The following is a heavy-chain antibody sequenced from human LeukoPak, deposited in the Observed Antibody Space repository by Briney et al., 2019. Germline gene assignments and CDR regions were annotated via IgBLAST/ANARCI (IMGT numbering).Heavy chain of an antibody. V-gene: IGHV1-2*02. CDR2: INPNSGGT. CDR3: ARDRVPYTVTPTSDY. Sequence: ASVKVSCKASGYSFIHYYMHWVRQAPGQGLKWMGYINPNSGGTNYALRFQGRVTMTRDTSITTAYMELSRLRSDDTAVYYCARDRVPYTVTPTSDYWGQGTLVTVSS. D-gene: IGHD4-17*01. J-gene: IGHJ4*02. CDR1: GYSFIHYY.